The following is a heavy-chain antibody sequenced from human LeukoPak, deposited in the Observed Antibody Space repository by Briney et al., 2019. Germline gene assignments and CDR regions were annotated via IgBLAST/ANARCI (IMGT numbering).Heavy chain of an antibody. Sequence: PSETLSLTCTVSGGSISSSSYYWGWIRQPPGKGLEWIGSIYYSGSTYYNPSLKSRVTISVDTSKNQFSLKLSSVTAADTAVYYCARDSTTVNDYYYYMDVWGKGTTVTVSS. V-gene: IGHV4-39*07. CDR3: ARDSTTVNDYYYYMDV. CDR2: IYYSGST. J-gene: IGHJ6*03. D-gene: IGHD4-11*01. CDR1: GGSISSSSYY.